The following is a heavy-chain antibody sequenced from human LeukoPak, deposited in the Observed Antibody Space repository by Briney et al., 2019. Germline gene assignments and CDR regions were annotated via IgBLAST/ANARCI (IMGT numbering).Heavy chain of an antibody. CDR2: IRYDGSNK. D-gene: IGHD3-16*01. CDR3: AKLTSGVNLGSNFDY. CDR1: GFTFSSYG. Sequence: GGSLRLSCAASGFTFSSYGMHWVRQAPGKGLECVAFIRYDGSNKHYADSVKGRFTISRDNSKNTLYLQMNSLRAEDTAVYYCAKLTSGVNLGSNFDYWGQGTLVTVSS. J-gene: IGHJ4*02. V-gene: IGHV3-30*02.